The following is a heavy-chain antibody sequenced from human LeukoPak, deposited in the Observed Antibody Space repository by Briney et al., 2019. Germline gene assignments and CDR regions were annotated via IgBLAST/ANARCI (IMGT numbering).Heavy chain of an antibody. Sequence: GGSLRLSCAASGLTFSSHWMHWVRQAPGKGLVWVSRITNNGSSTTYADSVKGRFTISRDNSKNTLYLQMNSLRAEDTAVYYCARDKGSSWYRYFDYWGQGTLVTVSS. CDR1: GLTFSSHW. V-gene: IGHV3-74*01. CDR3: ARDKGSSWYRYFDY. J-gene: IGHJ4*02. D-gene: IGHD6-13*01. CDR2: ITNNGSST.